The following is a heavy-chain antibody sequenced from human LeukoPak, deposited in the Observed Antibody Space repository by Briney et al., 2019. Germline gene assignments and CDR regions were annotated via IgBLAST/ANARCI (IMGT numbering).Heavy chain of an antibody. CDR1: GGSISNSGYY. V-gene: IGHV4-39*01. D-gene: IGHD5-12*01. Sequence: KPSETLSLTCAVSGGSISNSGYYWAWIRQPPGKGLEYIGNIHYSDSALYNPSLQSRATILVDTSKNQFSLKLSSVTAADTGVYYCAESGYDLNWFDPWGQGTLVTVSS. CDR2: IHYSDSA. J-gene: IGHJ5*02. CDR3: AESGYDLNWFDP.